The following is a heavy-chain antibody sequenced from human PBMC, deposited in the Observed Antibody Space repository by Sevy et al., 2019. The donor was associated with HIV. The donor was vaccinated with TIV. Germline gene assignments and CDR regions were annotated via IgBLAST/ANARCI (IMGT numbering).Heavy chain of an antibody. CDR2: ISANNGNT. V-gene: IGHV1-18*01. D-gene: IGHD3-10*01. Sequence: ASVKVSCKASGYTFTSYGISWVRQAPGQGLEWMGWISANNGNTNYAQKLQGRVTMTTDTSTSTAYMELRSLRSDDTAVYYCARTYGSGSYYESGGFDYWGQGTLVTVSS. CDR3: ARTYGSGSYYESGGFDY. CDR1: GYTFTSYG. J-gene: IGHJ4*02.